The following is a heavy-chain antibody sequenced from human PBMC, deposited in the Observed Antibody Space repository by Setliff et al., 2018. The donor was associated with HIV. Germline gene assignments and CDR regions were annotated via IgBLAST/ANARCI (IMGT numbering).Heavy chain of an antibody. D-gene: IGHD3-16*02. J-gene: IGHJ4*02. CDR1: GGSFSNYY. V-gene: IGHV4-34*01. Sequence: SETLSLTCAVFGGSFSNYYWSWVRQPPGKGLEFIAEIDHEGTTNYNPSLKSRATTSVDTSKNHLSLKLTSMTAADTGVYFCTLTHVGAQTHVGIPMIDNFWGQGTLVTVSS. CDR2: IDHEGTT. CDR3: TLTHVGAQTHVGIPMIDNF.